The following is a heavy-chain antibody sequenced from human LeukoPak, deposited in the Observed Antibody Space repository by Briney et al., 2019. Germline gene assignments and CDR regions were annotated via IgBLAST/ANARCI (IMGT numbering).Heavy chain of an antibody. CDR3: ATDRGYCSSTSCYDPYYYYGMDV. CDR1: GYTLTELS. CDR2: FDPEDGET. V-gene: IGHV1-24*01. D-gene: IGHD2-2*01. J-gene: IGHJ6*02. Sequence: ASVKVSCKVSGYTLTELSMHWVRQAPGKGLEWMGGFDPEDGETIYAQKFQGRVTMTEVTSTDTAYMELSSLRSEDTAVYYCATDRGYCSSTSCYDPYYYYGMDVWGQGTTVTVSS.